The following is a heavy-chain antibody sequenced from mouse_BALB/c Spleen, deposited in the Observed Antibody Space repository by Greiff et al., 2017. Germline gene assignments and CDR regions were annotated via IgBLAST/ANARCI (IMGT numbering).Heavy chain of an antibody. CDR3: ARKYGNYVGAMDY. Sequence: VQLKESGPGLVKPSQSLSLTCTVTGYSITSDYAWNWIRQFPGNKLEWMGYISYSGSTSYNPSLKSRISITRDTSKNQFFLQLNSVTTEDTATYYCARKYGNYVGAMDYWGQGTSVTVSS. CDR2: ISYSGST. J-gene: IGHJ4*01. V-gene: IGHV3-2*02. D-gene: IGHD2-10*02. CDR1: GYSITSDYA.